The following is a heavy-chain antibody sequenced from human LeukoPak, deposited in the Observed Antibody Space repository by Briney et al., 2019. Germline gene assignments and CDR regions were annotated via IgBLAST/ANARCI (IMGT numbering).Heavy chain of an antibody. CDR3: AKNVVRTFDF. D-gene: IGHD3-10*01. J-gene: IGHJ4*02. CDR2: ISGSCCTT. CDR1: GCTFSSNA. Sequence: GGALRLSCAASGCTFSSNAMSWVRQAAGKGLEWISIISGSCCTTFYADSLKGRFTISSNNPKNTLFLQMNSLRAEDTDVYYCAKNVVRTFDFWGQGTLVTVSS. V-gene: IGHV3-23*01.